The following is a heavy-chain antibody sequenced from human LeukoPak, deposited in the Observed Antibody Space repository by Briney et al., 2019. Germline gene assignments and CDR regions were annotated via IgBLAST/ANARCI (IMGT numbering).Heavy chain of an antibody. CDR1: GFTFSSSA. Sequence: GGSLRLSCAASGFTFSSSAMSWVRQAPGKGLEWVAKVNPDGNEKYYVDSVRGRFTISKDNPKNSVYLQMDSLKAEDTAVYYCARGQYQLLWGKGALIIVSS. CDR2: VNPDGNEK. J-gene: IGHJ4*02. D-gene: IGHD2-2*01. V-gene: IGHV3-7*04. CDR3: ARGQYQLL.